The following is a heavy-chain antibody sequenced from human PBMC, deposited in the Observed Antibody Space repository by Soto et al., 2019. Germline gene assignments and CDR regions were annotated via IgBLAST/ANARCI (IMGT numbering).Heavy chain of an antibody. V-gene: IGHV3-23*01. D-gene: IGHD1-26*01. Sequence: GGSLRLSCAASGFTFSSYALGWVRQAPGRGLECVSAISGSGVSTFYADSVKGRFTISRDTSKNTLYLQMNTLTAEDAAVYYCAKDHWIWGLLVEYMDVWGQGATVTFSS. CDR3: AKDHWIWGLLVEYMDV. J-gene: IGHJ6*01. CDR2: ISGSGVST. CDR1: GFTFSSYA.